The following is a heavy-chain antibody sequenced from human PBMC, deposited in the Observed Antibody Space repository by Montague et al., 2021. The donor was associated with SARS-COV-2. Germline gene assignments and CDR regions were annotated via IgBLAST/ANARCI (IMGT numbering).Heavy chain of an antibody. CDR2: IDVAGGT. CDR1: GGDYH. D-gene: IGHD3-16*01. Sequence: SETLSLTCGVYGGDYHWIWIRQVPGKGLEFIGEIDVAGGTKNNPSLERRLTISLDTSKSQFSLRLTSVTASDTAVYYCARGQRGVVPATVLGLGFYFYYFIDVWGKGTTVTVSS. J-gene: IGHJ6*03. V-gene: IGHV4-34*01. CDR3: ARGQRGVVPATVLGLGFYFYYFIDV.